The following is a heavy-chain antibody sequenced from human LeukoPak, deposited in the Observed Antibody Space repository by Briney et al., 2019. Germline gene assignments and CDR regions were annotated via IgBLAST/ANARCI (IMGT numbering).Heavy chain of an antibody. CDR1: GFSFRSYW. J-gene: IGHJ5*02. Sequence: GGSLRLSCAATGFSFRSYWMNWVRQAPGKGLEWLAIIKQDGSEKHYKGSVEGRFTISRDNAKNSLHLQMNSLRAEDTAVYYCAGGSGYLITSWGQGTLVTVSS. V-gene: IGHV3-7*01. CDR2: IKQDGSEK. D-gene: IGHD3-9*01. CDR3: AGGSGYLITS.